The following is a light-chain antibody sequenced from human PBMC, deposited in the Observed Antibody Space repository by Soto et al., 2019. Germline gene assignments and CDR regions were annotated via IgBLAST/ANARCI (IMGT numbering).Light chain of an antibody. Sequence: EIVMTQSPATLSVSPGERATLSCRASQSVINNLAWYQQKPGQAPRLLIFGASTRATGIPARFSGSGSGTEFTLTISSLQSEDFAVYYCQQYNSWPTWTFGQGNKVDIK. J-gene: IGKJ1*01. CDR3: QQYNSWPTWT. CDR1: QSVINN. CDR2: GAS. V-gene: IGKV3-15*01.